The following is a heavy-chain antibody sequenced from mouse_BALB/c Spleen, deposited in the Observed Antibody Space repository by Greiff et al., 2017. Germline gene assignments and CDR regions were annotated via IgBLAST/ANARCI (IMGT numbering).Heavy chain of an antibody. Sequence: EVKLMESGGGLVQPGGSRKLSCAASGFTFSSFGMHWVRQAPEKGLEWVAYISSGSSTIYYADTVKGRFTISRDNPKNTLFLQMTSLRSEDTAMYYCAREDYGSRDWYFDVWGAGTTVTVSS. CDR2: ISSGSSTI. D-gene: IGHD1-1*01. J-gene: IGHJ1*01. CDR3: AREDYGSRDWYFDV. CDR1: GFTFSSFG. V-gene: IGHV5-17*02.